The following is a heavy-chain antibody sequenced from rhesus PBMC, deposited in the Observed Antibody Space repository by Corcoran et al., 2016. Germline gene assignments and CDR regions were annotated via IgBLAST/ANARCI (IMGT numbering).Heavy chain of an antibody. V-gene: IGHV4-122*02. D-gene: IGHD1-7*02. Sequence: QVQLQESGPGLVKPSETLSLNCAVSGYSISSCYYWSWIRQPPGKGLEWIGYITYSGRTNYSPALKSRGTISRDTSKHKFSLKLSSVTAADTAVYYCARLTGTTNYWGQGVLVTVSS. CDR2: ITYSGRT. J-gene: IGHJ4*01. CDR1: GYSISSCYY. CDR3: ARLTGTTNY.